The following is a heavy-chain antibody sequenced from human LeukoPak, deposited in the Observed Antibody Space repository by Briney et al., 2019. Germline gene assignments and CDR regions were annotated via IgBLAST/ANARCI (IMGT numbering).Heavy chain of an antibody. CDR3: AKRGCSGGSCYLFDY. V-gene: IGHV3-21*01. D-gene: IGHD2-15*01. CDR2: ISSSSSYI. CDR1: GFTFSSYS. J-gene: IGHJ4*02. Sequence: GGSLRLSCAASGFTFSSYSMNWVRQAPGKGLEWVSSISSSSSYIYYADSVKGRFTTSRDNAKNSLYLQMNSLRAEDTAVYYCAKRGCSGGSCYLFDYWGQGTLVTVSS.